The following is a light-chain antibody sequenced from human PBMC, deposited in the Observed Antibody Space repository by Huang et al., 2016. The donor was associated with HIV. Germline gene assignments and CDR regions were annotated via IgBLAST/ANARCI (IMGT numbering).Light chain of an antibody. CDR1: QRVNTN. CDR3: QQYNNWPYT. V-gene: IGKV3-15*01. Sequence: EIGMTQSPATLSVSPGERATLSCRASQRVNTNLAWYQQKPGQAPRLLIYCASTRATGIPARFSGSGSGTEFTLTVTSLQSEDFAVYYCQQYNNWPYTFGQGTKLDIK. J-gene: IGKJ2*01. CDR2: CAS.